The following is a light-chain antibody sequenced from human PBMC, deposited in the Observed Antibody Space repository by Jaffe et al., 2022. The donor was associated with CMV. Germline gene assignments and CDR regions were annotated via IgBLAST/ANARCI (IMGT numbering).Light chain of an antibody. Sequence: DIQVTQSPSTLSASVGDRVTITCRASQSISSWLAWYQQKPGKAPKLLIYKASTLQSGVPSRFSGSGSGTEFTLTINSLQPDDFATYYCQQYSSYATFGQGTNVEIK. CDR1: QSISSW. V-gene: IGKV1-5*03. CDR3: QQYSSYAT. J-gene: IGKJ1*01. CDR2: KAS.